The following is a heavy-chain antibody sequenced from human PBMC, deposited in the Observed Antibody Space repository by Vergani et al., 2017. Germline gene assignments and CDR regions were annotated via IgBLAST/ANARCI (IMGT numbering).Heavy chain of an antibody. CDR3: AKDPLPHRAGIAAAGTTH. CDR1: GFTFSSYA. Sequence: EVQLLESGGGLVQPGGSLRLSCAASGFTFSSYAMSWVRQAPGKGLEWVSAISGSGGSTYYADSVKGRFTISRDNSKNTLYLQMNSPRAEDTAVYYCAKDPLPHRAGIAAAGTTHWGQGTLVTVSS. V-gene: IGHV3-23*01. CDR2: ISGSGGST. D-gene: IGHD6-13*01. J-gene: IGHJ4*02.